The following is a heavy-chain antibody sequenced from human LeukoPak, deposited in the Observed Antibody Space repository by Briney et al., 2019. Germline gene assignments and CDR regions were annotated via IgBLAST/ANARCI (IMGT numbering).Heavy chain of an antibody. D-gene: IGHD4-17*01. CDR2: IYHSGST. Sequence: SETLSLTCAVYGGSFSGYYWSWIRQPPGKGLEWIGSIYHSGSTYYNPSLKSRVIISVDTSKNQFSLKLSSVTAADTAVYYCARLLDYGARNFDHWGQGTLVTVSS. J-gene: IGHJ4*02. CDR1: GGSFSGYY. CDR3: ARLLDYGARNFDH. V-gene: IGHV4-34*01.